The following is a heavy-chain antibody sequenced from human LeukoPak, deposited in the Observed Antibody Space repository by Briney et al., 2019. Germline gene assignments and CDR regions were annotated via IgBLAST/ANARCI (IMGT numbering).Heavy chain of an antibody. V-gene: IGHV4-30-4*01. CDR2: IYYSGST. D-gene: IGHD5-12*01. CDR3: GGRLYSGYDYNY. CDR1: GGSINNDNYY. J-gene: IGHJ4*02. Sequence: ASETLSLTCTVSGGSINNDNYYWSWIRQPPGKGLEWIGYIYYSGSTYYNPSLKNRVAISIDTSKNQFSLKLSSVTAADTAVYYCGGRLYSGYDYNYWGQGTLVTVSS.